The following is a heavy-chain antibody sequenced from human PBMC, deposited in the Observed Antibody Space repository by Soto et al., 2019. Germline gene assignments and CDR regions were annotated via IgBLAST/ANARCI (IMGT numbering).Heavy chain of an antibody. D-gene: IGHD2-2*01. J-gene: IGHJ3*02. CDR2: IKQDGSEK. CDR3: ARAVVPAAMSDAFDI. CDR1: GFTFSSYW. Sequence: EVQLVESGGGLVQPGGSLRLSCAASGFTFSSYWMSWVRQAPGKGLEWVANIKQDGSEKYYVDSVKGRFTISRDNAKNSLYLQMNSLRAEDTAVYYCARAVVPAAMSDAFDIWGQGTMVTVSS. V-gene: IGHV3-7*01.